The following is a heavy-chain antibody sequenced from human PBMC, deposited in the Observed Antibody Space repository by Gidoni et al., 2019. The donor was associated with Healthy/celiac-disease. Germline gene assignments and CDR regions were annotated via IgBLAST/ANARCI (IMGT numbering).Heavy chain of an antibody. CDR2: SSGSGGST. CDR1: GFPFSSYA. CDR3: AIIGSGSYSFDY. V-gene: IGHV3-23*01. D-gene: IGHD1-26*01. Sequence: EVQLLESGGGLVQPGGSLRLSCAASGFPFSSYAMSWVRQAPGKGLEWVSASSGSGGSTYYADSVKGRFTISRDNSKNTLYLQMNSLRAEDTAVYYCAIIGSGSYSFDYWGQGTLVTVSS. J-gene: IGHJ4*02.